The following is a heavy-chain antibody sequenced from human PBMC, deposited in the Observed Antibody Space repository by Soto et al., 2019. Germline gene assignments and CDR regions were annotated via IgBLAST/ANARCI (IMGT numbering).Heavy chain of an antibody. J-gene: IGHJ6*02. CDR2: INAGNGNT. Sequence: ASVKVSCKASGYTFTSYAMHWVRQAPGQRLEWMGWINAGNGNTKYSQKFQGRVTITRDTSASTAYMELSSLRSEDTAVYYCARDKGLPMTGTVYYYGMDVWGQGTTVTVSS. CDR1: GYTFTSYA. V-gene: IGHV1-3*01. D-gene: IGHD6-19*01. CDR3: ARDKGLPMTGTVYYYGMDV.